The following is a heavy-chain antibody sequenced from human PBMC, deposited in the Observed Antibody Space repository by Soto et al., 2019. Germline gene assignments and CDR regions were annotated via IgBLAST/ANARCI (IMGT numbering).Heavy chain of an antibody. CDR2: INHSGST. J-gene: IGHJ5*02. CDR3: ARCLTPYYDFWRSFVSLENDCFDA. Sequence: QVQLQQWGAGLLKPSETLSLTCAVYGGSFSGYYWSWMRQPPGKWLAWIGAINHSGSTNYNRSLNSACTLSVDTTKNRVSQKRISVTAAGTAAYYCARCLTPYYDFWRSFVSLENDCFDAWFQQALVTVSS. CDR1: GGSFSGYY. D-gene: IGHD3-3*01. V-gene: IGHV4-34*01.